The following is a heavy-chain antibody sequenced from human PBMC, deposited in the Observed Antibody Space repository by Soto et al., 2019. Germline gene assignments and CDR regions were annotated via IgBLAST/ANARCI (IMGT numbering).Heavy chain of an antibody. CDR3: AAIVVVPAGDAFDI. V-gene: IGHV4-34*01. J-gene: IGHJ3*02. CDR1: GGSFSGYY. Sequence: QVQLQQWGAGLLKPSETLSLTCAVYGGSFSGYYWSWIRQPPGKGLEWIGEINHSGSTNYNPSLKSRVTISVDTSKTQFSLKLRSVTAADTAVYYCAAIVVVPAGDAFDIWGQGTMVTVSS. D-gene: IGHD2-2*01. CDR2: INHSGST.